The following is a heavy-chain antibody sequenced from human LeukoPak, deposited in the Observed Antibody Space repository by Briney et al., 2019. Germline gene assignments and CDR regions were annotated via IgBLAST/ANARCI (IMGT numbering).Heavy chain of an antibody. CDR2: INSDGSST. V-gene: IGHV3-74*01. CDR3: ARDYSSGWYWSYYGMDV. CDR1: GFTFSSYW. Sequence: QSGGSLRLSCAASGFTFSSYWMHWVRQAPGKGLVWVSRINSDGSSTSYADSVKGRFTISRDNSKNTLYLQMNSLRAEDTAVYYCARDYSSGWYWSYYGMDVWGQGTTVTVSS. D-gene: IGHD6-19*01. J-gene: IGHJ6*02.